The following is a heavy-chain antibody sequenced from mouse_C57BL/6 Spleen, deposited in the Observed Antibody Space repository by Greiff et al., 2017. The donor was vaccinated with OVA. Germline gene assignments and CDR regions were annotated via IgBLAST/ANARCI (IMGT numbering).Heavy chain of an antibody. CDR3: ARPYGSRAYYLDY. J-gene: IGHJ2*01. Sequence: VQLQQSGPELVKPGASVKISCKASGYAFSSYWMNWVKQRPGKGLEWIGRIYPGDGDTTYNGKFKGKATLTADKSSSTAYMQLSSLTSEDSAVYFCARPYGSRAYYLDYWGQGTTLTVSS. CDR2: IYPGDGDT. V-gene: IGHV1-82*01. CDR1: GYAFSSYW. D-gene: IGHD1-1*01.